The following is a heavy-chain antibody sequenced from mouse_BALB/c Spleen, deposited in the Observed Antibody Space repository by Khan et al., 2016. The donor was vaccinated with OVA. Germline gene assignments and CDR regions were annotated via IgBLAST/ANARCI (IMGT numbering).Heavy chain of an antibody. CDR3: ARKSTRAAY. CDR2: INPSRGYT. Sequence: QVQLQQPGAELVKPGASVKMSCKASGYTFTSYTMHWVKQRPGQGLEGIGYINPSRGYTKYNQKFKDKATLTADKSSSTAYMQLSSLTSEDSAVYYFARKSTRAAYWGQGTTLTVSS. CDR1: GYTFTSYT. D-gene: IGHD3-1*01. V-gene: IGHV1-4*01. J-gene: IGHJ2*01.